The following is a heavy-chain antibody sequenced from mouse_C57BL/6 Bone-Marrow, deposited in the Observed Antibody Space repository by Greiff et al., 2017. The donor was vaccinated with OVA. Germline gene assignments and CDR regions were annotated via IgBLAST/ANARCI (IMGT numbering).Heavy chain of an antibody. V-gene: IGHV3-6*01. CDR1: GYPITSGYY. Sequence: VQLKQSGPGLVKPSQSLSLTCSVTGYPITSGYYWNWIRQFPGNKLEWMGYISYDGSNNYNPSLKNRISITRDTSKNQFFLKLNSVTTEDTATYYCARGGLRRFAYWGQGTLVTVSA. CDR2: ISYDGSN. J-gene: IGHJ3*01. CDR3: ARGGLRRFAY. D-gene: IGHD2-4*01.